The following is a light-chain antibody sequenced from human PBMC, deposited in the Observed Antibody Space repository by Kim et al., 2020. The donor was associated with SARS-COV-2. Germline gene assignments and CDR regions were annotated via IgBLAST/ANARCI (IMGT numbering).Light chain of an antibody. CDR2: VEKDGSH. CDR1: SEHSKNA. J-gene: IGLJ3*02. V-gene: IGLV4-69*01. Sequence: SVKLTCTLNSEHSKNACAWHQHRPAKGPRYLMKVEKDGSHTKGDEVPDRFSGSSSGAERYLTISGLQFEDEAAYYCQTWGTGFVVFGGGTQLTVL. CDR3: QTWGTGFVV.